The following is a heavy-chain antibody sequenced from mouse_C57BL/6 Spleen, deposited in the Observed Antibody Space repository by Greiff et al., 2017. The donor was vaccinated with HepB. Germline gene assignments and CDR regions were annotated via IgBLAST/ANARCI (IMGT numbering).Heavy chain of an antibody. Sequence: VQLQQPGAELVMPGASVKLSCKASGYTFTSYWMHWVKQRPGQGLEWIGEIDPSDSYTNYNQQFKGKSTLTVDKSSSTAYMQLSSLTSEDSAVYYCARRITTVVEGGYYFDYWGQGTTLTVSS. J-gene: IGHJ2*01. CDR1: GYTFTSYW. V-gene: IGHV1-69*01. CDR2: IDPSDSYT. D-gene: IGHD1-1*01. CDR3: ARRITTVVEGGYYFDY.